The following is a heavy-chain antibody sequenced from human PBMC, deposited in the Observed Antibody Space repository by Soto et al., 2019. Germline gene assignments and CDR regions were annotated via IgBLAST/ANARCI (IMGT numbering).Heavy chain of an antibody. CDR2: ISISSSDR. V-gene: IGHV3-21*06. CDR1: GFTLRSYT. J-gene: IGHJ4*01. Sequence: GGSLRLSXAASGFTLRSYTMNWVRQAPGKGLEWVSSISISSSDRYYADSVRGRFTISRDNAKNALYLQMNSLRADDTAVYFCVRGMNPLFGGQGTLVTVSS. CDR3: VRGMNPLF.